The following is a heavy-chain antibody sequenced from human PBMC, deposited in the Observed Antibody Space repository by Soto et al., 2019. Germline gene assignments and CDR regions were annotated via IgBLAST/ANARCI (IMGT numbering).Heavy chain of an antibody. V-gene: IGHV3-66*01. D-gene: IGHD5-12*01. J-gene: IGHJ6*03. Sequence: EVQLVESGGGLVQPGGSLRLSCAASGFTVSTYYMTWVRQAPGMGLEWVSVIYNGGTTYYADSVKGRFTISRDTSKNTLYLQMHSLRAEDTAVYYCARVESGYDYYYYYYMDLWGKGTTVTVSS. CDR2: IYNGGTT. CDR3: ARVESGYDYYYYYYMDL. CDR1: GFTVSTYY.